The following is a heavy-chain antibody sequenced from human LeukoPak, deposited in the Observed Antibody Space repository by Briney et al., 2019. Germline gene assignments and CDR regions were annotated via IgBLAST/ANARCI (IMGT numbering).Heavy chain of an antibody. J-gene: IGHJ2*01. D-gene: IGHD3-10*01. Sequence: GGSLRLSCAASGVTFGDYGMSWVRQAPGKGLEWVSGINRNGDSTGYADFVKGRFTISRDNAKNSLYLQMNSLRAEDTAVYYCARRGLLWNLDLWGRGTLVTVSS. CDR2: INRNGDST. CDR1: GVTFGDYG. CDR3: ARRGLLWNLDL. V-gene: IGHV3-20*04.